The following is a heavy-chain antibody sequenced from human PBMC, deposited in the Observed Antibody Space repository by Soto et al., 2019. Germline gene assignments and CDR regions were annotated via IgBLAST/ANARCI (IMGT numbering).Heavy chain of an antibody. CDR2: ISSSSSTI. D-gene: IGHD1-26*01. CDR1: GFTFSSYS. V-gene: IGHV3-48*02. Sequence: EVQLVESGGGLVQPGGSLRLSCAASGFTFSSYSMNWVRQAPGKGLEWGSYISSSSSTIYYADSVKGRFTISRDNAKNSLYLQMNSLRDEDTAVYYCARDEGGILGDWFDPWGQGTLVTVSS. J-gene: IGHJ5*02. CDR3: ARDEGGILGDWFDP.